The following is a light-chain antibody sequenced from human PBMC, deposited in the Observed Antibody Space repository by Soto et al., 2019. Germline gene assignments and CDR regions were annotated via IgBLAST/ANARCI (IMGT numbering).Light chain of an antibody. J-gene: IGKJ4*01. CDR2: GAS. Sequence: EIVMTQSPATLSVSPGERATLSCRASQSVNSNLAWYQQKAGQSPRLLIYGASTRATGIPARFSGSGSGTEFTLTISSLQSEDFAIYYCQQDNTWPPLTFGGGTKVDIK. CDR3: QQDNTWPPLT. V-gene: IGKV3-15*01. CDR1: QSVNSN.